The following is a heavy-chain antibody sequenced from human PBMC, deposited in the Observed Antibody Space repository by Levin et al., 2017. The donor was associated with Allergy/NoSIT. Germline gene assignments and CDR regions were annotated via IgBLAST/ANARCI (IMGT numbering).Heavy chain of an antibody. CDR1: GYSFTSYW. CDR2: IYPGDSDT. D-gene: IGHD6-13*01. Sequence: GESLKISCKGSGYSFTSYWIGWVRQMPGKGLEWMGIIYPGDSDTRYSPSFQGQVTISADKSISTAYLQWSSLKASDTAMYYCARLQTGIAAAGYFDYWGQGTLVTVSS. V-gene: IGHV5-51*01. J-gene: IGHJ4*02. CDR3: ARLQTGIAAAGYFDY.